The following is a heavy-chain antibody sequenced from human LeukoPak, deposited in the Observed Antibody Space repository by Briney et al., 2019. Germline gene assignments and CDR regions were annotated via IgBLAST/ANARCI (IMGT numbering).Heavy chain of an antibody. CDR3: ARDWVYCSGGSCYASAFDI. V-gene: IGHV4-30-4*01. D-gene: IGHD2-15*01. CDR2: IYYSGST. J-gene: IGHJ3*02. CDR1: GGSISSGDYY. Sequence: PSKTLSLTCTVSGGSISSGDYYWSWIRQPPGKGLEWIGYIYYSGSTYYNPSLKSRVTISVDTSKNQFSLKLSSVTAADTAVYYCARDWVYCSGGSCYASAFDIWGQGTMVTVSS.